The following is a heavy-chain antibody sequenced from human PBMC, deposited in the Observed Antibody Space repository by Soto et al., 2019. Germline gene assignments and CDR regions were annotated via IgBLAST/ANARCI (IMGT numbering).Heavy chain of an antibody. V-gene: IGHV1-8*01. Sequence: QGQLEQSGAEVKKPGASVKVSCKASGYTFATYDIAWVRQATGQWLEWMGWMHPKSGNKCYAQKCRGRVSMTRNTSITTAYMALSRLRSDDTAVYYCARGNNVATISWELVAYWGQGPLVTVSS. CDR2: MHPKSGNK. CDR3: ARGNNVATISWELVAY. J-gene: IGHJ4*02. CDR1: GYTFATYD. D-gene: IGHD5-12*01.